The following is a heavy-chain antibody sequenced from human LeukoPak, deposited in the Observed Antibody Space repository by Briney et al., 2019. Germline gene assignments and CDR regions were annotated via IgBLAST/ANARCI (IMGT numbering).Heavy chain of an antibody. CDR2: ISSSGSTI. V-gene: IGHV3-48*03. J-gene: IGHJ6*04. CDR3: AELGITMIGGV. CDR1: GFTFRSYE. D-gene: IGHD3-10*02. Sequence: QPGGSLRLSCAASGFTFRSYEVNGVRQARGEGLEGVSYISSSGSTIYYADSVKGRFTISRDNAKNSLYLQMNSLRAEDTAVYYCAELGITMIGGVWGKGTTVTISS.